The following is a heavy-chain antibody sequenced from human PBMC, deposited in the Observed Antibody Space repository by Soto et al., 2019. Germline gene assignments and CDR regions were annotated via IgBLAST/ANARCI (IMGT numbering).Heavy chain of an antibody. V-gene: IGHV4-39*01. Sequence: QLQLQELGPGLVKPSETLSLTCTVSGGSISSSSYYWGWIRQPPGKGLEWIGSIYYSGSTYYNPSLKSRVTISVDTSKTQFSLKLSSVTAADTAVYYWARLDHGRAAAGTYYFDYWGQGTLVTVSS. CDR2: IYYSGST. CDR3: ARLDHGRAAAGTYYFDY. J-gene: IGHJ4*02. CDR1: GGSISSSSYY. D-gene: IGHD1-1*01.